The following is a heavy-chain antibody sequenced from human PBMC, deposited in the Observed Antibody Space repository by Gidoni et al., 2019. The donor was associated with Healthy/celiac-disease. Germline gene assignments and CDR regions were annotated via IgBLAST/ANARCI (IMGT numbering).Heavy chain of an antibody. CDR1: GGSFSGYY. J-gene: IGHJ3*02. D-gene: IGHD2-2*01. Sequence: QVQLQQWGAGLLKPSETLSLTCAVYGGSFSGYYWSWIRQPPGKGLEWIGEINHSGSTNYNPSLKSRVTISVDTSKNQFSLKLSSVTAADTAVYYCARGGSSTSPWRRYHAAFDIWGQGTMVTVSS. V-gene: IGHV4-34*01. CDR3: ARGGSSTSPWRRYHAAFDI. CDR2: INHSGST.